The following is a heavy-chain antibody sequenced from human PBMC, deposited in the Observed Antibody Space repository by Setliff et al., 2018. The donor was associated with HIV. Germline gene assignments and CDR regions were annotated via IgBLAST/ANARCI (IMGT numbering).Heavy chain of an antibody. CDR1: RGAFSDYA. CDR3: ARLFGDADFDY. D-gene: IGHD2-21*02. CDR2: IIPVFRTT. J-gene: IGHJ4*02. Sequence: SVKVSCKASRGAFSDYAFAWMRRAPGQGLEWLGGIIPVFRTTNYAQKFQGRVTITAEESTGITYMQLSSLRVEDTAVYYCARLFGDADFDYWGQGTLVTVSS. V-gene: IGHV1-69*13.